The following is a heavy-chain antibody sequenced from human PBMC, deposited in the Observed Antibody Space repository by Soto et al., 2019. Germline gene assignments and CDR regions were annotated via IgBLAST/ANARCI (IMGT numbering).Heavy chain of an antibody. CDR3: AKDWRWEQQIYGMNV. Sequence: QERVVESGGGEVQPGTSLRLSCVAYDFSFRNYGMHWVRQAPGKGLEWVADISYDGRNKYYAESVKGRFTISRDNSKNTLYLQMNSLRTEDTAVYYCAKDWRWEQQIYGMNVWGQGTTVTVSS. CDR2: ISYDGRNK. J-gene: IGHJ6*02. D-gene: IGHD1-26*01. CDR1: DFSFRNYG. V-gene: IGHV3-30*18.